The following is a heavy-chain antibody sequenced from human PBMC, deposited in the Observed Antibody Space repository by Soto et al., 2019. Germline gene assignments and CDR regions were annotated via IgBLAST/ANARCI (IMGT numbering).Heavy chain of an antibody. CDR1: GFTFSSYS. CDR2: ISSSSSTI. V-gene: IGHV3-48*01. J-gene: IGHJ5*02. D-gene: IGHD6-6*01. CDR3: ASQEYSSSSGWFDP. Sequence: ESGGGLVQPGGSLRLSCAASGFTFSSYSMNWVRQATGKGLEWVSYISSSSSTIYYADSVKGRFTISRDNAKNSLYLQMNSLRAEDTAVYYCASQEYSSSSGWFDPWGQGTLVTVSS.